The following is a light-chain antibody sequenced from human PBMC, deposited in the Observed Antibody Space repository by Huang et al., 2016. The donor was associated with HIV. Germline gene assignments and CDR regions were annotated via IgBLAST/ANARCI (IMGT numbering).Light chain of an antibody. J-gene: IGKJ4*01. CDR2: DAS. V-gene: IGKV3-11*01. CDR1: QSIGTY. CDR3: QQRSNWPLT. Sequence: EIVLTQSPVTLSFSPGGRATLSCRASQSIGTYLAWYQQRPGQSPRLLSYDASNSATGIPARFSGSGSGTDFTLTISSLDPEDFAVYYCQQRSNWPLTFGGGTKVEIK.